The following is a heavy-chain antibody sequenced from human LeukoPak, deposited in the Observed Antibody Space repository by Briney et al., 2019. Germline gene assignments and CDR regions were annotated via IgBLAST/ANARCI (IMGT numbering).Heavy chain of an antibody. V-gene: IGHV4-59*01. Sequence: SETLSLTCTVSGGSLSSYYWSWIRQPPGKGLEWIGYIFYSGSTNPNPSLKSRVTLSLDTSKNHFSLKLSSVTAADTAVYYCARYREGWYFDLWGRGTLVTVSS. CDR1: GGSLSSYY. J-gene: IGHJ2*01. D-gene: IGHD4-11*01. CDR3: ARYREGWYFDL. CDR2: IFYSGST.